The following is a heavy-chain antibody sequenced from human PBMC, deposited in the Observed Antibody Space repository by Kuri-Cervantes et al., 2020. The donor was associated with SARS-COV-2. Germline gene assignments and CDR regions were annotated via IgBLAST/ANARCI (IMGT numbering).Heavy chain of an antibody. CDR1: GFTFSDYY. CDR3: ARDPGPKAHYGMDV. Sequence: GESLKISCAASGFTFSDYYMSWIRQAPGKGLEWVSYISSSSSCTNYEDSVKGRFTISRDNAKNSLYLQMNSLRAEDTAVYYCARDPGPKAHYGMDVWGQGTTVTVSS. J-gene: IGHJ6*02. CDR2: ISSSSSCT. V-gene: IGHV3-11*06.